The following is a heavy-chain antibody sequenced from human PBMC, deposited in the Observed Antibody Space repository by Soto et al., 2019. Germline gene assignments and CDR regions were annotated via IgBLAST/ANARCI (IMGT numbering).Heavy chain of an antibody. J-gene: IGHJ4*02. Sequence: QLQLQESGSGLVKPSQTLSLTCAVSGGSISSGGYSWSWIRQPPGKGLEWIGYIYHSGSTYYNPSLKSRVTISVDRSKNQFTRKLSSVPAADTAVYSCARAGGLGAVAVDYWGQGTLVTVSS. D-gene: IGHD6-19*01. CDR3: ARAGGLGAVAVDY. CDR1: GGSISSGGYS. CDR2: IYHSGST. V-gene: IGHV4-30-2*01.